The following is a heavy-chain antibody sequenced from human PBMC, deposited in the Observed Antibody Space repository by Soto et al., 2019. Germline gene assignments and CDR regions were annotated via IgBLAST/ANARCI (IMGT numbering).Heavy chain of an antibody. D-gene: IGHD2-15*01. CDR2: IWYDGSNT. V-gene: IGHV3-33*01. Sequence: PGGSLRLSCAASGFTFSSYAMHWVRQAPGKGLEWVGFIWYDGSNTFYAESVKGRFTISRDNSKNTLYLQMNSLRAEDTAVYYCARDHSLGHYYYYGMDVWGQGTTVTVSS. CDR3: ARDHSLGHYYYYGMDV. J-gene: IGHJ6*02. CDR1: GFTFSSYA.